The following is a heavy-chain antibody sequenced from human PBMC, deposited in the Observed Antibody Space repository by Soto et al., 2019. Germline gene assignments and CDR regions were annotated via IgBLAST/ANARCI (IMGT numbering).Heavy chain of an antibody. V-gene: IGHV4-34*01. CDR1: GGPFNGYY. J-gene: IGHJ4*02. CDR2: INHSGSG. Sequence: PSETLSLTCAAYGGPFNGYYWSWIRQPPGKGLEWIGEINHSGSGNYNPSLKSRVTISLDTSKNQFSLKLDSVTAADTAVYYCARAVRGWHPHFDSWGQGTPVTVSS. D-gene: IGHD3-10*01. CDR3: ARAVRGWHPHFDS.